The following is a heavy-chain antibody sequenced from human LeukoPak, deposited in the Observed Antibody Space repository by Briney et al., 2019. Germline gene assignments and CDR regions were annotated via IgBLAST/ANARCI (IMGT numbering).Heavy chain of an antibody. J-gene: IGHJ3*02. D-gene: IGHD3-3*01. V-gene: IGHV1-2*02. Sequence: ASVKVSCKASGYTFTGYYMHWVRQAPGQGLEWMGWINPNSGGTNYAQKFQGRVTMTRDTSISTAYMELSRLRSDDTAVYYCARDLGAPGVLEWLFTPGAFDIWGQGTMVTVSS. CDR2: INPNSGGT. CDR3: ARDLGAPGVLEWLFTPGAFDI. CDR1: GYTFTGYY.